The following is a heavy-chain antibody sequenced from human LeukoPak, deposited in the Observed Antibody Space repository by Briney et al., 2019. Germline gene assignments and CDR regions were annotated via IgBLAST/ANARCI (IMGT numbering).Heavy chain of an antibody. CDR2: INPSGDRT. D-gene: IGHD2-15*01. J-gene: IGHJ4*02. CDR1: GYTFTGYY. V-gene: IGHV1-46*01. Sequence: ASVKVSCKASGYTFTGYYMHWVRQAPGQGLEWMGIINPSGDRTTYAQKFQGRVTMTRDTSTSTVYMELSSLRSEDTAVYYCARDLSPVGSGGSCPDYWGQGSLVTVSS. CDR3: ARDLSPVGSGGSCPDY.